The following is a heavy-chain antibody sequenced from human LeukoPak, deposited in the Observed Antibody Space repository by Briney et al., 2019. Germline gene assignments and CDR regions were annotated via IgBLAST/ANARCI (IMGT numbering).Heavy chain of an antibody. Sequence: GASVKVSCKASGYTFTSYGISWVRQAPGQGLEWMGWISAYNGNTNYAQKLQGRVTMTTDTSTSTAYMELRSLRSDDTAVYYCARAPITFGGVIVYYYMDVWGKGTTVTVSS. D-gene: IGHD3-16*02. J-gene: IGHJ6*03. CDR1: GYTFTSYG. CDR3: ARAPITFGGVIVYYYMDV. CDR2: ISAYNGNT. V-gene: IGHV1-18*01.